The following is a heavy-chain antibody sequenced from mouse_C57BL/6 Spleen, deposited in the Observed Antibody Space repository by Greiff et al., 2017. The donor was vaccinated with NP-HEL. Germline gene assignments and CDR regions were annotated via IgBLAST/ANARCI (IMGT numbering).Heavy chain of an antibody. CDR3: ARGYYGSSYEDYFDY. V-gene: IGHV1-76*01. CDR1: GYTFTDYY. Sequence: QVQLKESGAELVRPGASVKLSCKASGYTFTDYYINWVKQRPGQGLEWIARIYPGSGNTYYNEKFKGKATLTAEKSSSTAYMQLSSLTSEDSAVYFCARGYYGSSYEDYFDYWGQGTTLTVSS. CDR2: IYPGSGNT. J-gene: IGHJ2*01. D-gene: IGHD1-1*01.